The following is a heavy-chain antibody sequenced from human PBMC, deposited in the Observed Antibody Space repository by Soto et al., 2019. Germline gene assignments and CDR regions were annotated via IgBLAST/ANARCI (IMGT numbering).Heavy chain of an antibody. CDR3: IRGPRPSSVGTGAF. CDR2: INDDGTRT. Sequence: LRLSCAASGFVFNMYWMHWVRQVPGEGPEWVTRINDDGTRTDYADSAKGRFTISRDNAKDILYPQMNALRVDDTAVYYCIRGPRPSSVGTGAFWGQGTLVTVSS. V-gene: IGHV3-74*01. CDR1: GFVFNMYW. J-gene: IGHJ4*02. D-gene: IGHD3-10*01.